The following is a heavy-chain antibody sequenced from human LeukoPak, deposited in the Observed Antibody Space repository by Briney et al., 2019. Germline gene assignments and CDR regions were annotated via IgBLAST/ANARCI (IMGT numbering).Heavy chain of an antibody. D-gene: IGHD6-19*01. Sequence: GGSLRLSCAASGFTFSDYYMDWVRQAPGKGLEWVGRIRNKANSHTTEYAASVKGRFTISRDDSKNSLYLQMSSLRAEDTAVYYCARVLYSSGWFGTFAYWGQGTLVTVSS. CDR2: IRNKANSHTT. J-gene: IGHJ4*02. V-gene: IGHV3-72*01. CDR3: ARVLYSSGWFGTFAY. CDR1: GFTFSDYY.